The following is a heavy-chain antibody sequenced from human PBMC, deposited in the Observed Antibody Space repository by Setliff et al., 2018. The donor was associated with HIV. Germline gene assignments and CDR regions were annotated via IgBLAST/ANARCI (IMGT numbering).Heavy chain of an antibody. J-gene: IGHJ5*02. D-gene: IGHD1-26*01. Sequence: SETLSLTCAVSGGSISSGNWWSWVRQPPGKRLEWIGEIYHSGITNYNPSLKSRVTISVDRSKNQFSLKMTSVTAADTAVYYCARGVRVGPTTTANWFDPWGQGTLVTVSS. V-gene: IGHV4-4*02. CDR3: ARGVRVGPTTTANWFDP. CDR1: GGSISSGNW. CDR2: IYHSGIT.